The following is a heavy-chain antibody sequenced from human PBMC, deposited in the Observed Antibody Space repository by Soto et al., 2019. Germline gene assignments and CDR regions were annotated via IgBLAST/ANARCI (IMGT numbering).Heavy chain of an antibody. CDR1: GFTFRSYN. J-gene: IGHJ6*02. V-gene: IGHV3-30*18. CDR2: ISYDGNNK. Sequence: VQLVESGGGVVQPGGSLRLSCAASGFTFRSYNMHWVRQAPGEGLEWVAVISYDGNNKYYADSVKGRFTISRDNSKNTVYLEMNNLRAEDTAMYYCAKGGSGNYLTYYYYYGMDVWGQGTTVTVSS. D-gene: IGHD3-22*01. CDR3: AKGGSGNYLTYYYYYGMDV.